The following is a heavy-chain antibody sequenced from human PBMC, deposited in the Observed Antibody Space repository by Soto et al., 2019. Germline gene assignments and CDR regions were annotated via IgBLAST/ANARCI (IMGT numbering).Heavy chain of an antibody. CDR1: GGSVSSGSYY. J-gene: IGHJ1*01. V-gene: IGHV4-61*01. CDR2: IYYSGST. CDR3: ARWGPVIAAAGSEYFQH. D-gene: IGHD6-13*01. Sequence: TLSLTCTVSGGSVSSGSYYWSWIRQPPGKGLEWIGYIYYSGSTNYNPSLKSRVTISVDTSKNQFSLKLSSVTAADTAVYYCARWGPVIAAAGSEYFQHWGQGTLVTVSS.